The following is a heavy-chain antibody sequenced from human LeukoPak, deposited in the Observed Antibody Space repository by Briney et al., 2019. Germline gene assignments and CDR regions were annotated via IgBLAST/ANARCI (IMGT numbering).Heavy chain of an antibody. D-gene: IGHD2-15*01. CDR3: ARLELLNYYYYGMDV. V-gene: IGHV4-59*01. CDR2: IYYSGST. Sequence: PSETLSLTCTVSGGSISSYYWSWIRQPPGKGLEWIGYIYYSGSTNYNPSLKSRVTISVDTSKNQLSLKLSSVTAADTAVYYCARLELLNYYYYGMDVWGQGTTVTVSS. J-gene: IGHJ6*02. CDR1: GGSISSYY.